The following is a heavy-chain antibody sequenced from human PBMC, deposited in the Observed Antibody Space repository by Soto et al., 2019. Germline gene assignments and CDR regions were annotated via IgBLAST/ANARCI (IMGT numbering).Heavy chain of an antibody. V-gene: IGHV3-23*01. J-gene: IGHJ4*02. CDR1: AATFSNYA. CDR2: VSATAGTT. CDR3: AKDRLAGGFDY. D-gene: IGHD3-16*01. Sequence: RLSCASCAATFSNYAMSGLRQPPGKGLEWVSLVSATAGTTDYTDSVKGRFTISRDNSTNTVYLQMNSLRADDTAVYYCAKDRLAGGFDYWGQGTLVTVS.